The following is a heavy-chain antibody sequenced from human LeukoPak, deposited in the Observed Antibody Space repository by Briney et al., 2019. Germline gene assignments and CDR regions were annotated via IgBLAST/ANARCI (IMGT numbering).Heavy chain of an antibody. J-gene: IGHJ6*02. CDR3: ARDILSGWDYYYYGMDV. CDR2: IRGDGSMT. Sequence: GGSLRLSCAASEFTFSAYWMHWVRHAPGRGLVWVSRIRGDGSMTNYADSVKGRFTISRDNSKNTLYLQMNSLRAEDTAVYYCARDILSGWDYYYYGMDVWGQGTTVTVSS. V-gene: IGHV3-74*01. CDR1: EFTFSAYW. D-gene: IGHD6-19*01.